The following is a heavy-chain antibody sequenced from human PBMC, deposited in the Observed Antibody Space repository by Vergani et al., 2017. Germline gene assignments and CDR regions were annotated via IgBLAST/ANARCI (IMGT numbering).Heavy chain of an antibody. CDR2: IYYSGST. CDR3: ASFGADGNAGYFDL. CDR1: GGSISSYY. Sequence: QVQLQESGPGLVKPSETLSLTCTVSGGSISSYYWSWIRQPPGKGLEWIGYIYYSGSTNYNPSLKSRVTIAVDTSKNQFSLKLSSVTAADTAVYYCASFGADGNAGYFDLWGRGTLVTVSS. J-gene: IGHJ2*01. V-gene: IGHV4-59*01. D-gene: IGHD3-16*01.